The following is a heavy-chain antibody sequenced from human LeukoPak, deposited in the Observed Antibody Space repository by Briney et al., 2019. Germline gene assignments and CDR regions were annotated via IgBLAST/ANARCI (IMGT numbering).Heavy chain of an antibody. Sequence: QPGGSLSLFCAPSGFTVITNDMTWVRQPPGKGLEWVSYLYSVGNQKYPDSVQARLTISRDNSKSTLYLEMNSLSPDDTAVYYCARGVEPLAANTLAYWGQGTLVTVSS. CDR3: ARGVEPLAANTLAY. D-gene: IGHD1-14*01. V-gene: IGHV3-53*01. CDR2: LYSVGNQ. J-gene: IGHJ4*02. CDR1: GFTVITND.